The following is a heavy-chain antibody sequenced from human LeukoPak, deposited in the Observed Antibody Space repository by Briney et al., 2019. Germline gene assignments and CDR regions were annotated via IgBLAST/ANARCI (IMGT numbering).Heavy chain of an antibody. V-gene: IGHV4-59*01. Sequence: SETLSLTCTVSGGSISSYYWSWIRQPPGKGLEWIGYIYYSGSTNYNPSLKSRVTISVDTTKNLFSLRLRSVTAADTAVYFCARGRVSSSTWYSTYYYYFYMDVWGKGTTVTVSS. D-gene: IGHD1-1*01. J-gene: IGHJ6*03. CDR2: IYYSGST. CDR3: ARGRVSSSTWYSTYYYYFYMDV. CDR1: GGSISSYY.